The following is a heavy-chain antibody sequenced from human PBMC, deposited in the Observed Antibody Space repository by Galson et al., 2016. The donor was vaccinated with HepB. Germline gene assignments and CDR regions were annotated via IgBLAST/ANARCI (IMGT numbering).Heavy chain of an antibody. CDR2: INPNTGGT. Sequence: SCKASGYSFTAYSMHWVRQAPGQGPEWMGWINPNTGGTNSAQKFQGRVNMTRDTSINTAYMELRRLSSDDPAMYYCVRDRSPYAGVDYWGQGTLVTVSS. J-gene: IGHJ4*02. CDR3: VRDRSPYAGVDY. V-gene: IGHV1-2*02. CDR1: GYSFTAYS. D-gene: IGHD1-26*01.